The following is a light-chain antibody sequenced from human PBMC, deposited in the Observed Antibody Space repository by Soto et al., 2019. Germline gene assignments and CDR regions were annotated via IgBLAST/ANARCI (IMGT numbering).Light chain of an antibody. CDR2: GAS. CDR1: QSVSSTY. CDR3: QQYGSSAWT. Sequence: ELVVTQSPGTLSLSPGERATLSCRASQSVSSTYLAWYQQKPGQAPRLLIYGASSRATGIPDRFSGSGSGTDFTLTISRLEPEDFAVYYCQQYGSSAWTFGQGTKVAIK. J-gene: IGKJ1*01. V-gene: IGKV3-20*01.